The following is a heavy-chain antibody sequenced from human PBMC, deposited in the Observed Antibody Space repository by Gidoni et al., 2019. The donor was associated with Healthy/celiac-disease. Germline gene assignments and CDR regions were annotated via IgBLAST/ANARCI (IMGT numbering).Heavy chain of an antibody. CDR3: ARDTAPSGAFDI. J-gene: IGHJ3*02. Sequence: EVQLVESGGGLVKPGGSLRLSCAASVFTFSSYSMNWVRQAPWKGLEWVSSISSSSSYIYYADSVKGRFTISRDNAKNSLYLQMNSLRAEDTAVYYCARDTAPSGAFDIWGQGTMVTVSS. CDR2: ISSSSSYI. V-gene: IGHV3-21*01. CDR1: VFTFSSYS.